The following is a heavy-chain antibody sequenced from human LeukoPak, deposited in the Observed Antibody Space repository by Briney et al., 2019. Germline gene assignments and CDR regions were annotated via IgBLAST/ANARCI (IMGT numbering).Heavy chain of an antibody. CDR2: IHYSGRT. CDR3: ATEVAPSDHYYYYGMDV. CDR1: GGSISSNY. Sequence: PSETLSLTCTVSGGSISSNYWSWVRRPPGKGLEWMGYIHYSGRTNYNPSLNTRLTISVDTSKNQFSLTLSSVTAADTAVYYCATEVAPSDHYYYYGMDVWGQGTTVTVSS. V-gene: IGHV4-59*01. J-gene: IGHJ6*02. D-gene: IGHD5-12*01.